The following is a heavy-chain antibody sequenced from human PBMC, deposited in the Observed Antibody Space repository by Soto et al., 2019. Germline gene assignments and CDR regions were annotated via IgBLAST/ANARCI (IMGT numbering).Heavy chain of an antibody. CDR2: IYYSGST. D-gene: IGHD4-17*01. Sequence: SETLSLTCTVSGGSLSSYYWSWIRQPPGKGLEWIGYIYYSGSTNYNPSLKSRVTISVDTSKNQFSLKLSSVTAADTAVYYCAREVVPHDYGDYYYYYSYMDVWGKGTTVTVSS. CDR3: AREVVPHDYGDYYYYYSYMDV. J-gene: IGHJ6*03. V-gene: IGHV4-59*01. CDR1: GGSLSSYY.